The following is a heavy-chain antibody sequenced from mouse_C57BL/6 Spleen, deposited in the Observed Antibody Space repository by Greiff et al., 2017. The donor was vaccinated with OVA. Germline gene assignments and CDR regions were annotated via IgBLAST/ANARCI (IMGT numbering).Heavy chain of an antibody. Sequence: QVQLQQPGAELVKPGASVKLSCKASGYTFTSYWMHWVKQRPGQGLEWIGMIHPSSGSTNYNEKFKSKATLTVDKSSSTAYIQLSSLTSEDSAVYYGARSPIYYDYDVEFAYWGQGTLVTVSA. CDR1: GYTFTSYW. J-gene: IGHJ3*01. CDR2: IHPSSGST. CDR3: ARSPIYYDYDVEFAY. V-gene: IGHV1-64*01. D-gene: IGHD2-4*01.